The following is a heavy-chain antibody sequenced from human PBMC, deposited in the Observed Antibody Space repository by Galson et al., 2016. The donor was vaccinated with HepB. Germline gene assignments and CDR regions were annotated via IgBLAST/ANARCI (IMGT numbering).Heavy chain of an antibody. V-gene: IGHV3-48*03. D-gene: IGHD2-15*01. CDR1: GFTFSSYT. CDR3: ARGVGYCSGASCYFDF. CDR2: ITSSGATK. J-gene: IGHJ4*02. Sequence: SLRLSCAASGFTFSSYTMQWIRQSPGKGLEWVASITSSGATKYYADSVKGRFTISKDNAKNSLSLQMNSLRADDTAVYYCARGVGYCSGASCYFDFWGQGTLVTVSS.